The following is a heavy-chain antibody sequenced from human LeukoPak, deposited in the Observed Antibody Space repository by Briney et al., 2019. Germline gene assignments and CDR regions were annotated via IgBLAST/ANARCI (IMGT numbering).Heavy chain of an antibody. J-gene: IGHJ6*03. CDR2: IYYSGST. Sequence: SETLSLTCTVSGGSISSYYWSWIRQPPGKGLEWIGYIYYSGSTNYNPSLKSRVTISVDTSKNQFSLKLSSVTAADTAVYYCAASSSGWYATRVGPNYYYYYYMDVWGKGTTVTVS. CDR1: GGSISSYY. CDR3: AASSSGWYATRVGPNYYYYYYMDV. V-gene: IGHV4-59*01. D-gene: IGHD6-19*01.